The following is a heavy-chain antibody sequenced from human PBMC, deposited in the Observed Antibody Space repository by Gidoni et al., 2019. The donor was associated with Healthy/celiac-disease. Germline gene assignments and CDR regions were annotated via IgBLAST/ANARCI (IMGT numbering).Heavy chain of an antibody. D-gene: IGHD3-22*01. Sequence: EVQLVESGGGLVKPGGSLRLSCAASVFTFSNAWVSGVRQAPGKGLEWVGRIKRKTDGGTTDYAAPVKGRFTISRDDSKNTLYLQMNSLKTEDTAVYYCTTDGVDYYDSSGYYYYYGMDVWGQGTTVTVSS. V-gene: IGHV3-15*01. CDR3: TTDGVDYYDSSGYYYYYGMDV. CDR2: IKRKTDGGTT. CDR1: VFTFSNAW. J-gene: IGHJ6*02.